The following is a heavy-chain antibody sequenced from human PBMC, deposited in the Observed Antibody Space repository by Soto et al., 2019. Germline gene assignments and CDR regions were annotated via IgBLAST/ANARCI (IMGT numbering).Heavy chain of an antibody. V-gene: IGHV3-21*01. D-gene: IGHD6-13*01. Sequence: EVQLVESGGGLVKPGGSLRLSCAASGFTFSSYSMNWVRQAPGKGLEWVSSISSSSSYIYYADSVKGRFTISRDNAKNSLYLQMNSLRAEDTAVYYCARDLTTGTCYFDYWGQGTLVTVSS. CDR2: ISSSSSYI. CDR1: GFTFSSYS. CDR3: ARDLTTGTCYFDY. J-gene: IGHJ4*02.